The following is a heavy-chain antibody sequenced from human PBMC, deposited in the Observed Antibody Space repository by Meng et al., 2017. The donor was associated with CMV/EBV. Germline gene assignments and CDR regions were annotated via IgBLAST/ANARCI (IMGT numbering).Heavy chain of an antibody. D-gene: IGHD5-24*01. CDR2: IIPIFGTA. CDR1: GGTFGSYA. J-gene: IGHJ6*02. V-gene: IGHV1-69*05. Sequence: SVKVSCKASGGTFGSYAISWVRQAPGQGLEWMGGIIPIFGTANYAQKFQGRVTITTDESTSTAYMELSSLRSEDTAVYYCARHIDGYNPFYYYYYGMDVWGQGTTVTVSS. CDR3: ARHIDGYNPFYYYYYGMDV.